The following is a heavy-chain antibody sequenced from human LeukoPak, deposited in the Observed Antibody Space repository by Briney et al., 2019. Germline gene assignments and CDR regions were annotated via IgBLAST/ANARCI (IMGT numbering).Heavy chain of an antibody. CDR3: ARGGPITYYYGSGLFDY. Sequence: ASVKVSCKASGYTFTGYYMHWVRQAPGQGLEWMGWINPNSGGTNYAQKFQGRVTMTRDTSISTAYMELSRLRSDDTAVYYCARGGPITYYYGSGLFDYWGQGTLVTVSS. CDR1: GYTFTGYY. V-gene: IGHV1-2*02. D-gene: IGHD3-10*01. CDR2: INPNSGGT. J-gene: IGHJ4*02.